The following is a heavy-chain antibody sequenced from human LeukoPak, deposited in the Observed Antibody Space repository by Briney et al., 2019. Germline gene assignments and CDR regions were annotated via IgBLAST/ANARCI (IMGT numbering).Heavy chain of an antibody. Sequence: AGGSLRLSCAASGFTFSSYAMHWVRQAPGKGLEWVAVISYDGSNKYYADSVKGRFTISRDNSKNTLYLQMNSLRAEDTAVYYCASQHSSDWYYFDYWGQGTLVTVSS. CDR2: ISYDGSNK. V-gene: IGHV3-30-3*01. J-gene: IGHJ4*02. D-gene: IGHD6-13*01. CDR3: ASQHSSDWYYFDY. CDR1: GFTFSSYA.